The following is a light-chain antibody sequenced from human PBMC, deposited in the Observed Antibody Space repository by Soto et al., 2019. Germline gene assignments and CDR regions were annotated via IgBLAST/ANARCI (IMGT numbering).Light chain of an antibody. CDR3: HQRQSWPRT. Sequence: EIVLTQSPGTLSLSPGERVTLSCRASQSVSSSFLAWYQQKPGQAPRLLIYGTSSRATGIPARFSGSGSGTDFTLTISSLEPEDFAVYYCHQRQSWPRTFGQRTKVDIK. J-gene: IGKJ1*01. V-gene: IGKV3-20*01. CDR2: GTS. CDR1: QSVSSSF.